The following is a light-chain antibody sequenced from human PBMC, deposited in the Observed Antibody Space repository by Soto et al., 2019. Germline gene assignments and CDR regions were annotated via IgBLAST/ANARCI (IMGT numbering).Light chain of an antibody. Sequence: DIQLTQSPSSPSASVGYRFTFTCRVSQDISSHLNYYRQKPGKVPNLLIHSASNLQSGVPSRLSGSGSGTDFTLTVSRLHPADAATYYAQWIYNVPLFGQGTRLEIK. CDR3: QWIYNVPL. CDR2: SAS. CDR1: QDISSH. J-gene: IGKJ5*01. V-gene: IGKV1-27*01.